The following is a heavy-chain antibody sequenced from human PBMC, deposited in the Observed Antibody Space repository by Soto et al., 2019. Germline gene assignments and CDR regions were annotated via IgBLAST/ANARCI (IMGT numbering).Heavy chain of an antibody. CDR1: GFTFSNAW. D-gene: IGHD3-3*01. CDR3: TTEPGYDFWSGYYPLDY. V-gene: IGHV3-15*01. CDR2: IKSKTDGGTT. Sequence: GGSMRLSCAASGFTFSNAWRSWVRQAPGKGLEWVGRIKSKTDGGTTDYAAPVKGRFTISRDDSKNTLYLQMNSLKTEDTAVYYCTTEPGYDFWSGYYPLDYWGQGTLVTVSS. J-gene: IGHJ4*02.